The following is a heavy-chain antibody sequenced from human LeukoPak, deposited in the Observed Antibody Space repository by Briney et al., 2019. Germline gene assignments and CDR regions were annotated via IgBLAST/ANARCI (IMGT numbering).Heavy chain of an antibody. CDR2: INPGGST. J-gene: IGHJ6*03. CDR1: GGSFSDYY. V-gene: IGHV4-34*01. CDR3: VRVGYSYVINDWSRTGLGAYPTKYYYHMDV. D-gene: IGHD5-18*01. Sequence: SSETLSLTCAVYGGSFSDYYWGWIRQPPGKGLEWIGEINPGGSTTYSPPLKSRVNISVDTSKNQFSLKLSSVAAADTAVYFCVRVGYSYVINDWSRTGLGAYPTKYYYHMDVWDKGTTVTVSS.